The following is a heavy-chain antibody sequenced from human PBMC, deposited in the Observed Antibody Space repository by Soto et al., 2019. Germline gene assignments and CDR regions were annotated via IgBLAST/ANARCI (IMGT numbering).Heavy chain of an antibody. J-gene: IGHJ6*02. CDR1: GYTFTSYD. Sequence: ASVKVSFKASGYTFTSYDINWVRQATGQGLEWMGWMNPNSGNTGYAQKFQGRVTMTRNTSISTAYMELGSLRSEDTAVYYCAINGLSGSIYGMDVWGQGTTVTVSS. CDR2: MNPNSGNT. V-gene: IGHV1-8*01. CDR3: AINGLSGSIYGMDV. D-gene: IGHD1-26*01.